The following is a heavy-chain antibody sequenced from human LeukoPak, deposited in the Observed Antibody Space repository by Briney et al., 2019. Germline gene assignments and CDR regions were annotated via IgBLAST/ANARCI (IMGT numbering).Heavy chain of an antibody. J-gene: IGHJ6*02. CDR1: GGTFSSYA. D-gene: IGHD2-2*01. V-gene: IGHV1-69*13. Sequence: SVKDSCKASGGTFSSYAISWVRQAPGQGLEWMGGIIPIFGTANYAQKFQGRVTITADESTSTAYMELSSLRSEDTAVYYCARQSLVVVPAAMPDYYYYGMDAWGQGTTVTVSS. CDR2: IIPIFGTA. CDR3: ARQSLVVVPAAMPDYYYYGMDA.